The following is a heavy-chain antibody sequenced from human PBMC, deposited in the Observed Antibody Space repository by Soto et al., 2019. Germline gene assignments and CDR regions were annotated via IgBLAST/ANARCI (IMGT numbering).Heavy chain of an antibody. D-gene: IGHD6-19*01. J-gene: IGHJ4*02. V-gene: IGHV3-33*01. CDR1: GFTFSSCG. CDR2: IWYDGSNK. Sequence: QVQLVESGGGVVQPGRSLRLSCAASGFTFSSCGMHWVRQAPGKGLEWVAVIWYDGSNKYYADSVKGRFTISRDNSKNTLYLQMNSLRAEDTAVYYCASTYSSGWPVDYWGQGTLVTVSS. CDR3: ASTYSSGWPVDY.